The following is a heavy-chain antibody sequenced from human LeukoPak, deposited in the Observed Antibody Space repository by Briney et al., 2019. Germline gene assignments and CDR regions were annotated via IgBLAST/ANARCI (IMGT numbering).Heavy chain of an antibody. CDR1: GGTFSSYA. CDR3: AMGLYYYDSSGYYYVGFDY. CDR2: IIPIFGTA. Sequence: SVKVSCKASGGTFSSYAISWVRLAPGQGLEWMGGIIPIFGTANYAQKFQGRVTITTDESTSTAYMELSSLRSEDTAVYYCAMGLYYYDSSGYYYVGFDYWGQGTLVTVSS. J-gene: IGHJ4*02. D-gene: IGHD3-22*01. V-gene: IGHV1-69*05.